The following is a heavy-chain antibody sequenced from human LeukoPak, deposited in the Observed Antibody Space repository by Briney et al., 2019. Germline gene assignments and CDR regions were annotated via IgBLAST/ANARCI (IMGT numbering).Heavy chain of an antibody. D-gene: IGHD3-22*01. J-gene: IGHJ6*02. V-gene: IGHV3-30*14. Sequence: GGSLRLSCAASGFTFSSYAMHWVRQAPGKGLEWVAVISYDGSNKYYADSVKGRFTISRDNSKNTLYLQMNSLRAEDTAVYYCARDAGAYYYDSSGYYPDVWGQGTTVTVSS. CDR3: ARDAGAYYYDSSGYYPDV. CDR1: GFTFSSYA. CDR2: ISYDGSNK.